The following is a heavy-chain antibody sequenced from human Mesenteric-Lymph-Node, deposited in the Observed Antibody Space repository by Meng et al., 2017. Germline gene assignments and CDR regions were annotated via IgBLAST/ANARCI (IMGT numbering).Heavy chain of an antibody. CDR2: IYTSGST. J-gene: IGHJ4*02. CDR3: AREGYSSSYLDY. D-gene: IGHD6-13*01. CDR1: GSSIRSGSYY. Sequence: LRLSCTVSGSSIRSGSYYWSWIRQAAGKGPEWIGRIYTSGSTSYNPSLESRVTVSVDTSKNQFSLRLTSVTAADTALYYCAREGYSSSYLDYWGQGTVVTVSS. V-gene: IGHV4-61*02.